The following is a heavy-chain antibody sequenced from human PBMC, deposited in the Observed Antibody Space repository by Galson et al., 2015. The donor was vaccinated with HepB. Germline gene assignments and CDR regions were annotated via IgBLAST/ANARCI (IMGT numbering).Heavy chain of an antibody. V-gene: IGHV4-31*03. CDR1: GGSISSDGSY. J-gene: IGHJ6*03. D-gene: IGHD4-11*01. CDR2: IYYSGST. CDR3: ARLDYSNYGGMDV. Sequence: QVQLQESGPGLVKPSETLSLTCTVSGGSISSDGSYWSWIRQHPGKGLEWIRYIYYSGSTYYNPSLKSRVTISLDTSKNQFSLKLSSVTAADTAVYYCARLDYSNYGGMDVWGKGTTVTVSS.